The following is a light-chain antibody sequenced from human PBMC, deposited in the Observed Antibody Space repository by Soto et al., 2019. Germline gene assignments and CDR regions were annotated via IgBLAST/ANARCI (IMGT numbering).Light chain of an antibody. J-gene: IGKJ3*01. Sequence: DIQMTQSPSSLSASVGDRVTITCQASQDISNYLSWYQQKPGKAPKLLIYDAANLQTGVPSRFSGGGSGTHFALTISSLQPEDIATYYCQHYHNLPFTFGPVTKVDVK. CDR2: DAA. CDR1: QDISNY. V-gene: IGKV1-33*01. CDR3: QHYHNLPFT.